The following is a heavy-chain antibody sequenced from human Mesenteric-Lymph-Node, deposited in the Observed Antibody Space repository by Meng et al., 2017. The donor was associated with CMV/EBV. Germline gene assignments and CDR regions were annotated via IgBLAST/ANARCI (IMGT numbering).Heavy chain of an antibody. CDR2: ISPDSGGT. CDR1: GYTFTGYY. Sequence: ASVKVSYKASGYTFTGYYIHWVRQAPGHGLEWMGWISPDSGGTNYAQKFQGRVTMTRDTSISTAYMELSRLRSDDTAVYFCLMTAWYSYGMDVWGQGTTVTVSS. J-gene: IGHJ6*02. D-gene: IGHD2-15*01. CDR3: LMTAWYSYGMDV. V-gene: IGHV1-2*02.